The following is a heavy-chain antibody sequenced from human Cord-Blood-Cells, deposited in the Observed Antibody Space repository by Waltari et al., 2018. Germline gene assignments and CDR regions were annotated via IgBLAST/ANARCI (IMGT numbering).Heavy chain of an antibody. D-gene: IGHD2-21*02. V-gene: IGHV3-21*01. CDR3: ARMGTGDAFDI. CDR2: ISSSSSYI. CDR1: GFTFLSSS. J-gene: IGHJ3*02. Sequence: EVQLVESGGGLVKPGGSLGHSCAASGFTFLSSSMHWVRQAPGKGLEWVSSISSSSSYIYYADSVKGRFTISRDNAKNSLYLQMNSLRAEDTAVYYCARMGTGDAFDIWGQGTMVTVSS.